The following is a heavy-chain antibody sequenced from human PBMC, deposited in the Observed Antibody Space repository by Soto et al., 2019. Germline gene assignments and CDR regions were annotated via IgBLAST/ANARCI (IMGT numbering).Heavy chain of an antibody. CDR3: ARKPTRWAYYYYGMDV. CDR1: GFTFSSYA. CDR2: ISYDGSNK. D-gene: IGHD5-12*01. Sequence: QVQLVESGGGVVQPGRSLRLSCAASGFTFSSYAMHWVRQAPGKGLEWVAVISYDGSNKYYADSVKGRFTISRDNSKNTLYLQMNSLRAEDTAVYYCARKPTRWAYYYYGMDVWGQGTTVTVSS. J-gene: IGHJ6*02. V-gene: IGHV3-30-3*01.